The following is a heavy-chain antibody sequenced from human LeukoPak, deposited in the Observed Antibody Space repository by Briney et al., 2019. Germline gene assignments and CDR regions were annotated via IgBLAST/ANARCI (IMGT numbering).Heavy chain of an antibody. CDR3: ARGGAATVKYYGDSY. CDR1: GFTFSDYY. D-gene: IGHD4-17*01. CDR2: ISSSGSTI. Sequence: SGGSLRLSCAASGFTFSDYYMSWIRQAPGKGLEWVSYISSSGSTIYYADSVKGRFTISRDNAKNSLYLQMNSLRAEGTAVYYCARGGAATVKYYGDSYWGQGTLVTVSS. V-gene: IGHV3-11*04. J-gene: IGHJ4*02.